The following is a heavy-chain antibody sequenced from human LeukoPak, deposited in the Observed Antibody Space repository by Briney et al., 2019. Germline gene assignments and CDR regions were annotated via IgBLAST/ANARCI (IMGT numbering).Heavy chain of an antibody. CDR1: GGSISSYY. CDR3: ARDGPSDFFDY. CDR2: IYTSGGT. V-gene: IGHV4-4*07. Sequence: PSETLSLTCTVSGGSISSYYWSWIRQPAGKGLEWIGRIYTSGGTNYNPSLKSRVTISLDESKNQFSLKLSSVTAADTAVYYCARDGPSDFFDYWVQGTLVTVSS. J-gene: IGHJ4*02. D-gene: IGHD3-3*01.